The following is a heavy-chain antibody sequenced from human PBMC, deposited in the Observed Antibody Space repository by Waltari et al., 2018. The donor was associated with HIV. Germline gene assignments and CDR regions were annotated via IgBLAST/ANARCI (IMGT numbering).Heavy chain of an antibody. V-gene: IGHV4-31*03. CDR3: ARDHATIFGGGGRDYGMDV. CDR2: IYYSGST. Sequence: QVQLQESGPGLVKPSQTLSLTCTVSGGSISSGGYYWSWIRQHPGKGLEWIGYIYYSGSTYYNPSLKSRVTIAGDTSKNQFSLKRSSVTAADTAVYYCARDHATIFGGGGRDYGMDVWGQGTTVTVSS. CDR1: GGSISSGGYY. D-gene: IGHD3-3*01. J-gene: IGHJ6*02.